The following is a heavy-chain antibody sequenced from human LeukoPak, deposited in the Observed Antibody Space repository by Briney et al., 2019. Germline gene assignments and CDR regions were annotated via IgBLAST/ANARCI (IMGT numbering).Heavy chain of an antibody. CDR3: ARDLVLVVPAHDMDV. CDR1: GYTFTSYG. Sequence: ASVKVSCKASGYTFTSYGISWVRQAPGQGLEWMGWISAYNGNTNYAQKLQGRVTMTTDTSTSTAYMELRSLRSDDTAVYYCARDLVLVVPAHDMDVWGQGTTVTVSS. CDR2: ISAYNGNT. D-gene: IGHD2-2*01. V-gene: IGHV1-18*01. J-gene: IGHJ6*02.